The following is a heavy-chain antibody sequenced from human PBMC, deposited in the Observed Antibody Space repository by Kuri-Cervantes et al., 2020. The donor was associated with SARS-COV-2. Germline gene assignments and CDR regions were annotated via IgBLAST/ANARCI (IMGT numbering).Heavy chain of an antibody. Sequence: GESLKISCKGSGYSFTSYWIGWVRQMPGKGLEWMGIIYPGDSDTRYSPSFQGQVIISADKSISTAFLQWSSLKASDIAMYYCARRAYGEQVDYYYMDVWGKGTTVTVSS. J-gene: IGHJ6*03. V-gene: IGHV5-51*01. CDR2: IYPGDSDT. CDR1: GYSFTSYW. D-gene: IGHD4-17*01. CDR3: ARRAYGEQVDYYYMDV.